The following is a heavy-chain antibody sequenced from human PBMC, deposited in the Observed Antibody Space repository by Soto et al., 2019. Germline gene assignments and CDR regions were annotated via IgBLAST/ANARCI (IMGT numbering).Heavy chain of an antibody. CDR2: INTGNGDT. V-gene: IGHV1-3*04. J-gene: IGHJ4*02. CDR3: VRDWTHYDSNGPGDY. CDR1: GYTFSNYP. D-gene: IGHD3-22*01. Sequence: ASVKVSCKASGYTFSNYPMHWVRQAPGQRLEWMGWINTGNGDTKYSQKFQGRVTITRDTSAITAYMELSSLRSEDTTVYYCVRDWTHYDSNGPGDYWGQGTLVTVSS.